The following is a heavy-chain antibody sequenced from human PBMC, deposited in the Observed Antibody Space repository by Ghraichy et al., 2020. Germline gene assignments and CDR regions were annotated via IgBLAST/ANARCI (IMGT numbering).Heavy chain of an antibody. V-gene: IGHV3-66*01. Sequence: LSLTCAASGFTVSSNYMSWVRQAPGKGLEWVSVIYSGGSTYYADSVKGRFTISRDNSKNTLYLQMNSLRAEDTAVYYCARAGHVVPAAIYYGMDVWGQGTTVTVSS. D-gene: IGHD2-2*02. CDR3: ARAGHVVPAAIYYGMDV. CDR1: GFTVSSNY. CDR2: IYSGGST. J-gene: IGHJ6*02.